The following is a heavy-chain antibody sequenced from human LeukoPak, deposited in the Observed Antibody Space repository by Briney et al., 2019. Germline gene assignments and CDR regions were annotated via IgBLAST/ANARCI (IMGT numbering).Heavy chain of an antibody. CDR3: VREGSRYFDWLPVIDY. CDR2: IYHSGST. V-gene: IGHV4-38-2*02. CDR1: GYSISSGYY. D-gene: IGHD3-9*01. Sequence: SETLSLTCAVSGYSISSGYYWGWIRQPPGKGLEWIGSIYHSGSTYYNPSLKSRVTISVDTSKNQFSLKLSSVTAADTAVYYCVREGSRYFDWLPVIDYWGQGTLVTVSS. J-gene: IGHJ4*02.